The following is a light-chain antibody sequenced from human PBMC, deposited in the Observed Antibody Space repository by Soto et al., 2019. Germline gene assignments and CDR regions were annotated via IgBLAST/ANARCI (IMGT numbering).Light chain of an antibody. CDR1: QSVSSN. Sequence: EIVMTQSPATLSVSPGERATLSCRASQSVSSNLAWYQQKPGQAPRLLIYGASTRATGIPARFSGSGSGTEFTLTISSLKSEDFAVYYWQQYKNWPPYTFGQGTKVAIK. J-gene: IGKJ2*01. V-gene: IGKV3D-15*01. CDR3: QQYKNWPPYT. CDR2: GAS.